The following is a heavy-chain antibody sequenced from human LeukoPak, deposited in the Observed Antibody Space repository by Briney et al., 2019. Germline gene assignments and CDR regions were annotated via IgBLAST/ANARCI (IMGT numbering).Heavy chain of an antibody. CDR2: IWYGGSSK. CDR3: AREMGLNIVATFGY. J-gene: IGHJ4*02. V-gene: IGHV3-33*01. D-gene: IGHD5-12*01. Sequence: GGSLRLSCAASGFTFSSYGMHWVRQAPGKGLEWVALIWYGGSSKYYRDSVKGRFTISRDNSKNTLYLQMNSLRDEDTAVYYCAREMGLNIVATFGYWGQGTLVTVSS. CDR1: GFTFSSYG.